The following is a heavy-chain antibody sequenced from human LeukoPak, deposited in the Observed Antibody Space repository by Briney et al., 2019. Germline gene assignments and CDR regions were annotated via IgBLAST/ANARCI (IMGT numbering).Heavy chain of an antibody. D-gene: IGHD3-3*01. Sequence: SETLSLTCTVSGGSISSYYWSWIRQPPGKRLEWIGYIYYSGSTNYNPSLKSRVTISVDTSKNQFSLKLSSVTAADTAVYYCARVYYDFWSGSNWFDPWGQGTLVTVSS. V-gene: IGHV4-59*01. CDR1: GGSISSYY. CDR3: ARVYYDFWSGSNWFDP. J-gene: IGHJ5*02. CDR2: IYYSGST.